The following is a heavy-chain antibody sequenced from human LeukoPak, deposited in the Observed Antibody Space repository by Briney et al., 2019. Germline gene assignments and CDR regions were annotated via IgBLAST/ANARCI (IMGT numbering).Heavy chain of an antibody. V-gene: IGHV4-4*02. CDR1: GGSFRSHNW. CDR3: AAAVKYYYDSSGYYYDY. CDR2: IYHSGST. D-gene: IGHD3-22*01. J-gene: IGHJ4*02. Sequence: SETLSLTCAVSGGSFRSHNWWTWVRQPPGMRLEWIGEIYHSGSTNYNPSLKSRVTISVDKSKNQFSLKLSSVTAADTAMYYCAAAVKYYYDSSGYYYDYWGQGTLVTVSS.